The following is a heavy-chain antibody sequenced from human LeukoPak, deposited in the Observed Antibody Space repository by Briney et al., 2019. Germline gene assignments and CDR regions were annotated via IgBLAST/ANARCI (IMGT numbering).Heavy chain of an antibody. CDR2: INPSGGST. V-gene: IGHV1-46*01. CDR3: ARAPYDFLTGYSLNWFDP. J-gene: IGHJ5*02. CDR1: GYTFTSYY. Sequence: GASVKVSCKASGYTFTSYYMHWVRQAPGQGLEWMGIINPSGGSTSYAQKFQGRATITRDTSASTAYMELRSLRSEDTAVYYCARAPYDFLTGYSLNWFDPWGQGTLVTVSS. D-gene: IGHD3-9*01.